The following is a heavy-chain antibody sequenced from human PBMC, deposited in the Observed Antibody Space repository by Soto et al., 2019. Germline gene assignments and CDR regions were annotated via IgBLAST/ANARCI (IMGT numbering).Heavy chain of an antibody. CDR1: WDKFSTHL. V-gene: IGHV5-51*01. J-gene: IGHJ6*02. CDR3: ARSRRGAYSSGWYSPSGYYNYGIDV. Sequence: GSLKNSYKGFWDKFSTHLVGWGGPMPGEGPGGVGNIYPGDSDTKYSPSLQGQVTISADTSISTAYLQWTSLKASDTAMYYCARSRRGAYSSGWYSPSGYYNYGIDVWGQGTKVTVSS. CDR2: IYPGDSDT. D-gene: IGHD6-19*01.